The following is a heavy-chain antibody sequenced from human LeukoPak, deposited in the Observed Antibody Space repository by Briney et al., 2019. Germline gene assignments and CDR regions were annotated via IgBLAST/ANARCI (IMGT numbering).Heavy chain of an antibody. CDR2: INQDGCEK. Sequence: GGSVRLSCAACGLSLSRYWMRWVRQAPARGLEWVANINQDGCEKYYVDSVQGRFTISRDNAQHSLYLQMNSLRAEDTAVYSCARVSTTMMIVGQYFQHWGQGTLVTVSS. CDR1: GLSLSRYW. D-gene: IGHD3-22*01. CDR3: ARVSTTMMIVGQYFQH. V-gene: IGHV3-7*01. J-gene: IGHJ1*01.